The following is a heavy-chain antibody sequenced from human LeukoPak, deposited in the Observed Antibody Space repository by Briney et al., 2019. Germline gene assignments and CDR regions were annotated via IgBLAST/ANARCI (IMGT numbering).Heavy chain of an antibody. CDR2: ISSSSSAI. CDR3: ARDPTAYCGGDCYWGPFDY. CDR1: GFTFSSYS. D-gene: IGHD2-21*02. V-gene: IGHV3-48*01. J-gene: IGHJ4*02. Sequence: PGGSLRLSCAASGFTFSSYSLNWVRQAPGKGLEWVSYISSSSSAIYYADSVKGRFTISRDNAKNSLYLQMNSLRAEDTAVYYCARDPTAYCGGDCYWGPFDYWGQGTLVTVSS.